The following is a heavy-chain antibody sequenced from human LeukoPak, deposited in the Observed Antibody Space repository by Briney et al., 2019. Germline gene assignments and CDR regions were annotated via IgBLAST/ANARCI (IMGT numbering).Heavy chain of an antibody. CDR3: ARAAYCGGDCYLFDY. CDR1: GGSISSLSHY. CDR2: IYYRGNA. Sequence: SETLSLTCTVSGGSISSLSHYWGWIRQPPGKGLEWIGSIYYRGNASYSPSLKSRVTISVDTSKNQFSLKLSSLTAADTAVYYCARAAYCGGDCYLFDYWGQGTLVTVFS. V-gene: IGHV4-39*01. J-gene: IGHJ4*02. D-gene: IGHD2-21*02.